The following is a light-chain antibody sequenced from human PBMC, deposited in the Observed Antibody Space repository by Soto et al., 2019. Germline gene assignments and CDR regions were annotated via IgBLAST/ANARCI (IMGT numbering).Light chain of an antibody. V-gene: IGLV1-40*01. Sequence: QSVLTQPPSVSGAPGQRVTISCTGCSSNIGAGYDVHWYQQLPGTAPKLLIYGNSNRPSGVPDRFSGSKSGTSASLAITGLRAEDEADYYCQSYDSTLSGSGFGGGTKLTVL. CDR3: QSYDSTLSGSG. J-gene: IGLJ3*02. CDR1: SSNIGAGYD. CDR2: GNS.